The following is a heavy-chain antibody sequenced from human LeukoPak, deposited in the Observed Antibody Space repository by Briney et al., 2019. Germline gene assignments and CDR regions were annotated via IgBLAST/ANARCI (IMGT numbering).Heavy chain of an antibody. CDR3: ATTQDGYNYDYYYYMDV. CDR2: INPSSGGT. D-gene: IGHD5-24*01. Sequence: ASVKVSCKASGYTFTGYYMHWVRQAPGQGLEWMGWINPSSGGTNYAQKFQGRVTMTRDTSISTAYMELSRLRSDDTAVYYCATTQDGYNYDYYYYMDVWGKGTTVTVSS. CDR1: GYTFTGYY. J-gene: IGHJ6*03. V-gene: IGHV1-2*02.